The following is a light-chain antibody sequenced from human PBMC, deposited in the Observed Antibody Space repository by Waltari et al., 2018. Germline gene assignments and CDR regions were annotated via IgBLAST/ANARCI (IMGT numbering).Light chain of an antibody. V-gene: IGLV3-21*01. Sequence: SYVLTQPPSVSVAPGKTATITCGGNNFGTSNVHRYQRKPGQAPVLLIYYDDDRPSGIPERFSGSASGNTATLTISRVEAGDEADYYCQVWESSSEVLFGGGTKLTVL. CDR1: NFGTSN. CDR2: YDD. J-gene: IGLJ2*01. CDR3: QVWESSSEVL.